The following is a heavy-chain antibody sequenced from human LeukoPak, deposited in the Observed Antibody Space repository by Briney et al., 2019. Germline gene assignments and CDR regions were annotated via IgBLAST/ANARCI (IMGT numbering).Heavy chain of an antibody. CDR1: GASISTGTSY. J-gene: IGHJ6*02. Sequence: SETLSLTCNVSGASISTGTSYWGWIRQPPGRGLEWIGSIYHSGYTYYNPSLKSRVTISVDTSKNQFSLKLSSVTAADTAVYYCARHVDHYGMDVWGQGTTVTVSS. CDR3: ARHVDHYGMDV. CDR2: IYHSGYT. V-gene: IGHV4-39*01.